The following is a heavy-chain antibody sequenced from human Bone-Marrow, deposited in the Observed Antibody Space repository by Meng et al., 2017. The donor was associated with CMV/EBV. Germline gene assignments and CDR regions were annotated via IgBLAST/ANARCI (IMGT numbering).Heavy chain of an antibody. V-gene: IGHV3-21*01. CDR1: GFTFSSYS. D-gene: IGHD6-19*01. J-gene: IGHJ4*02. CDR3: ARDLAVGSFDY. CDR2: ISSSSSYI. Sequence: GESLKISCAASGFTFSSYSMNWVRQAPGKGLEWVSSISSSSSYIYYADSVKGRFTISRDNAKNSLYLQMNSLRAEDTAVYYCARDLAVGSFDYWGQGTLVTVSP.